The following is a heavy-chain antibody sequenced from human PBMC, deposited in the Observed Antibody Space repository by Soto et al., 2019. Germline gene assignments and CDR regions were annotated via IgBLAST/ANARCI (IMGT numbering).Heavy chain of an antibody. J-gene: IGHJ4*02. Sequence: QAHLVESGGGVVQPGRSLRLSCAASGFTFTSYGKHWVRHAPGTRLEWVAVISYDGGLQHYADSVKGRFTISRDNSKNMVLLQMNSLRAEDTAVYYCVSDRGYGHASVSYSWGQGTLVSVSS. CDR1: GFTFTSYG. CDR2: ISYDGGLQ. CDR3: VSDRGYGHASVSYS. V-gene: IGHV3-30*03. D-gene: IGHD3-10*01.